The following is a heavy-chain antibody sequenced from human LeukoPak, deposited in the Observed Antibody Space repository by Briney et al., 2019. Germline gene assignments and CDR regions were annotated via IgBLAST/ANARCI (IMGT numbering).Heavy chain of an antibody. J-gene: IGHJ5*02. Sequence: ETLSLTCAVYGGSFSGYYWNWIRQPPGKGLEWASVIYSGGNTYYADSVKGRFSISRDNSKNTVYLQMNSLRAEDTAVYYCARLVTGTTVINSGWFDPWGQGTLVTVSS. V-gene: IGHV3-66*04. CDR3: ARLVTGTTVINSGWFDP. CDR1: GGSFSGYY. D-gene: IGHD4-23*01. CDR2: IYSGGNT.